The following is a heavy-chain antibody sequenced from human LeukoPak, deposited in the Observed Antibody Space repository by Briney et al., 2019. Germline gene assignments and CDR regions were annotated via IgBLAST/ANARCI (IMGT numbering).Heavy chain of an antibody. V-gene: IGHV3-21*01. CDR3: ARDRPTGASRLFVVR. CDR2: MSSGGRYI. J-gene: IGHJ4*02. D-gene: IGHD3-3*01. Sequence: GGSLRLSCAASGFTFSSYSMTWVRQAPGKGLEWVSSMSSGGRYIYYADSVRGRFTISRDNAKNSLYLLMNSLRVEDTAVYYCARDRPTGASRLFVVRWGQGTLVTVSS. CDR1: GFTFSSYS.